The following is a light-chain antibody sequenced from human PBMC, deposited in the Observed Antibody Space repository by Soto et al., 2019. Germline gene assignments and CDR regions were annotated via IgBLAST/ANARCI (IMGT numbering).Light chain of an antibody. CDR2: GAS. Sequence: EIVMTQSPATLSVSPGERATLSCRASQSVSSNLAWYQQKPGQAPRLLIYGASTRATGIPARFIGSGSGTDCTLTISSLQSEDFAVYYCQQYNNSPPCTFGQGTNVEIK. V-gene: IGKV3-15*01. CDR3: QQYNNSPPCT. CDR1: QSVSSN. J-gene: IGKJ1*01.